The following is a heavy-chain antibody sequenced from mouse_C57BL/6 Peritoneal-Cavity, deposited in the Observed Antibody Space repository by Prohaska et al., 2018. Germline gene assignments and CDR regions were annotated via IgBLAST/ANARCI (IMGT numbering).Heavy chain of an antibody. Sequence: QVQLKESGPGLVATSQSLSITCTVPGFSLTSYGVHWVRQPPGKGLEWLVLIGSDGSTTYNSALKSRLSISKDNSKSQVFLKMNSLQTDDTAMYYCARHNYEEGFAYWGQGTLVTVSA. D-gene: IGHD2-4*01. CDR3: ARHNYEEGFAY. CDR2: IGSDGST. CDR1: GFSLTSYG. V-gene: IGHV2-6-1*01. J-gene: IGHJ3*01.